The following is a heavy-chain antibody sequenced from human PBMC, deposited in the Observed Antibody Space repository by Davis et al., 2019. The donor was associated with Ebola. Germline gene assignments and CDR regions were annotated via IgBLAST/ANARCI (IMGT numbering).Heavy chain of an antibody. D-gene: IGHD6-6*01. CDR1: GYTFSTYG. Sequence: AASVKVSCKASGYTFSTYGINWVRQAPGQGLEWMGWISAYNGNTKYAQKLQGRVTMTTDTSTSTAYMELRSLGSDDTAVYYYAREKLGGSSDYWGQGTLVTVSS. V-gene: IGHV1-18*01. CDR3: AREKLGGSSDY. CDR2: ISAYNGNT. J-gene: IGHJ4*02.